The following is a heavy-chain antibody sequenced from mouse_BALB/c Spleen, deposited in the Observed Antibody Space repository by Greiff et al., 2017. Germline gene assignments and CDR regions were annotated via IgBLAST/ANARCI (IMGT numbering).Heavy chain of an antibody. CDR2: ILPGSGST. V-gene: IGHV1-9*01. J-gene: IGHJ2*01. D-gene: IGHD1-1*01. CDR3: ARGGITTVVAPFDY. Sequence: QVQLKESGAELMKPGASVKISCKATGYTFSSYWIEWVKQRPGHGLEWIGEILPGSGSTNYNEKFKGKATFTADTSSNTAYMQLSSLTSEDSAVYYCARGGITTVVAPFDYWGQGTTLTVSS. CDR1: GYTFSSYW.